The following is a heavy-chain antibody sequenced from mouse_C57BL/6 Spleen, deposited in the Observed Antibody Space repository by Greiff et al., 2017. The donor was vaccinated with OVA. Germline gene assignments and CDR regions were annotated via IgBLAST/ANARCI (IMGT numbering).Heavy chain of an antibody. CDR1: GYTFTSYW. Sequence: VQLQQPGTELVKPGASVKLSCKASGYTFTSYWMHWVKQRPGQGLEWIGNINPSNGGTNYNEKFKSKATLTVDKSSSPAYMQLSSLTSEDSAVYYCARSRGNGYYAMDYWGQGTSVTVSS. CDR2: INPSNGGT. CDR3: ARSRGNGYYAMDY. V-gene: IGHV1-53*01. J-gene: IGHJ4*01.